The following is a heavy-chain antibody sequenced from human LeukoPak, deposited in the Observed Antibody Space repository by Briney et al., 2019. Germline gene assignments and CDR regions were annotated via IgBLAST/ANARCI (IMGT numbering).Heavy chain of an antibody. CDR3: ARDGPYSGSYSFDY. CDR2: ISAYNGNT. CDR1: GYTLTSYG. Sequence: ASVKVSCKASGYTLTSYGISWVRQAPGQGLEWMGWISAYNGNTNYAQKLQGRVTMTTDTSTSTAYMELRSLRSDDTAVYYCARDGPYSGSYSFDYWGQGTLVTVSS. V-gene: IGHV1-18*01. D-gene: IGHD1-26*01. J-gene: IGHJ4*02.